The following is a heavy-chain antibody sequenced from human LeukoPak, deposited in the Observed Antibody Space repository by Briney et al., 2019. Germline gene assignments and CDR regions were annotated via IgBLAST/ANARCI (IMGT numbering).Heavy chain of an antibody. J-gene: IGHJ4*02. Sequence: PGGSLRLSCAASGFTFSSYAMSWVRQAPGKGLEWVSAISASGYSTHYADSVKGRFTISRDNAKNSVQLQMNSLRAEDTAVYYCARTYSGYGDRFDYWGQGTLVTVSS. V-gene: IGHV3-23*01. D-gene: IGHD5-12*01. CDR2: ISASGYST. CDR1: GFTFSSYA. CDR3: ARTYSGYGDRFDY.